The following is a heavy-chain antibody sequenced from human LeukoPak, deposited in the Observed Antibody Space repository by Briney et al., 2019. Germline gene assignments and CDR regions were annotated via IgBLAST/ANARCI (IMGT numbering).Heavy chain of an antibody. Sequence: ASVKVSCKASGGTFSSYAISWVRQAPGQGLEWMGGIIPIFGTANYAQKFQGRVTITADESTSTAYMELSSLRSEDTAVYYCASGYSNNFYYMDVWGKGTTVTISS. CDR3: ASGYSNNFYYMDV. D-gene: IGHD6-13*01. V-gene: IGHV1-69*13. CDR1: GGTFSSYA. CDR2: IIPIFGTA. J-gene: IGHJ6*03.